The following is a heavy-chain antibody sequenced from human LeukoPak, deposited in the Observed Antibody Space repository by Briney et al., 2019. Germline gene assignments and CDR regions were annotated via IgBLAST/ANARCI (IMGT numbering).Heavy chain of an antibody. CDR3: AKGSSGWSTDAFDI. CDR2: INWNTNSI. CDR1: GFTFDDYA. V-gene: IGHV3-9*01. J-gene: IGHJ3*02. D-gene: IGHD6-19*01. Sequence: PGRSLRLSCAASGFTFDDYAMHWVRQAPGKGLEWVSGINWNTNSIKYADSAKGRFTISRDNAKNSLYLQMNSLRAEDTAFYYCAKGSSGWSTDAFDIWGQGTMVTVSS.